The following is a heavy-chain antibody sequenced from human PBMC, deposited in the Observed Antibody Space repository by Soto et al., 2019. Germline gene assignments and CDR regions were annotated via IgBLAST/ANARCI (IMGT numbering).Heavy chain of an antibody. D-gene: IGHD6-25*01. CDR1: GYSFTDYH. J-gene: IGHJ4*02. CDR2: INPKSGGT. Sequence: ASVKVPCKASGYSFTDYHIHWVRQAPGQGLEWLGRINPKSGGTSTAQKFQGWVTMTRNTSISTAYLELSSLRSDDSAVYFCARRKERSGPYYLDLWGQGTQVTVSS. V-gene: IGHV1-2*04. CDR3: ARRKERSGPYYLDL.